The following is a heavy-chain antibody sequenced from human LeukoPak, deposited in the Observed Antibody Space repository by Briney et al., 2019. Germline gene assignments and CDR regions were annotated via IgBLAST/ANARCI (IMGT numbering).Heavy chain of an antibody. CDR3: ARDQAKYCSSTSCSAFDP. CDR2: IIPIFGTA. Sequence: WASVKVSCKASGGTFSSYAISWVRQAPGQGLEWMGGIIPIFGTANYAQKFQGRVTITTDESTSTAYMELSSLRSEDTAVYYCARDQAKYCSSTSCSAFDPWDQGTLVTVSS. V-gene: IGHV1-69*05. J-gene: IGHJ5*02. D-gene: IGHD2-2*01. CDR1: GGTFSSYA.